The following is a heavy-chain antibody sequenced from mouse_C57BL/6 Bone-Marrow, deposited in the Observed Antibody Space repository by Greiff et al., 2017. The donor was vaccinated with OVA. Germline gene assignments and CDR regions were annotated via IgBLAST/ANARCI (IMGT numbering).Heavy chain of an antibody. CDR2: IHPNSGST. J-gene: IGHJ4*01. D-gene: IGHD1-1*01. CDR1: GYTFTSYW. CDR3: ARSLITTVDYAMDY. V-gene: IGHV1-64*01. Sequence: QVQLQQPGAELVKPGASVKLSCKASGYTFTSYWMHWVKQRPGQGLEWIGMIHPNSGSTNYNEKFKSKATLTVDKSSSTAYMQLSSLTSEDSAVYYCARSLITTVDYAMDYWGQGTSVTVSS.